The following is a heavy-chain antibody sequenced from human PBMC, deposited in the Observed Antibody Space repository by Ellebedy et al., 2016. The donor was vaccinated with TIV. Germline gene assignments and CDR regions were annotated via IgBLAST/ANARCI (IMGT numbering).Heavy chain of an antibody. V-gene: IGHV4-4*07. CDR1: GGSISSYY. D-gene: IGHD5-18*01. CDR2: MYTSGST. Sequence: MPGGSLRLSCTVSGGSISSYYWSWIWQAAGKGQERMGRMYTSGSTNYHASLKSRVTMSVDTSKNQFSLKLSSVTAADTAVYYCSRLCSYGYGYYYYGMDVWGQGTTVTVSS. J-gene: IGHJ6*02. CDR3: SRLCSYGYGYYYYGMDV.